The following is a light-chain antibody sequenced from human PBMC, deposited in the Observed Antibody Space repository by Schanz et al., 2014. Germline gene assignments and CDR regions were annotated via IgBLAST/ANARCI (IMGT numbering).Light chain of an antibody. V-gene: IGKV3-11*01. CDR1: QSLSTY. CDR2: GAS. Sequence: EIVLTQSPATLSLSPGERATLSCRASQSLSTYLAWYQQKPGRAPRLLIFGASSRAAGIPDRFSGSGSGTDFTLTISSLEPEDFAVYYCQQRSTWPGTFGQGTKVEIK. CDR3: QQRSTWPGT. J-gene: IGKJ1*01.